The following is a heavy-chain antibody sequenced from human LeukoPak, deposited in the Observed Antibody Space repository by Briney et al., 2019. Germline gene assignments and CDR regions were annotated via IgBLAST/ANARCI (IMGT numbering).Heavy chain of an antibody. CDR3: ARDSPYYYDSSGYYGLNYLDP. CDR2: INHSGRT. D-gene: IGHD3-22*01. J-gene: IGHJ5*02. V-gene: IGHV4-30-4*01. CDR1: GGPITSGDYY. Sequence: SQTLSLTCTVSGGPITSGDYYWNWVRQPPGKGLEWIGYINHSGRTYYNPSLESRVTISVDTSKNQFSLKLYSMTAADTAVYYCARDSPYYYDSSGYYGLNYLDPWGQGTLVTVSS.